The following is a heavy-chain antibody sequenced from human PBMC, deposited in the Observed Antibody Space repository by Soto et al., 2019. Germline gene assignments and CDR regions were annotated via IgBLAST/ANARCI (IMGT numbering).Heavy chain of an antibody. D-gene: IGHD2-2*01. CDR2: FYYGGAT. CDR1: NASVNSGYYY. V-gene: IGHV4-61*01. Sequence: HVQLQESGPGLVKPSETLSLTCTVSNASVNSGYYYWSWIRQPPGKGLEWIAYFYYGGATSYNPSLRSRVSISVDTSKSQFSLNIRSLTAADTPIYYCAGAYTSSYSPAIYYYGLDVWGQGTTVSVSS. CDR3: AGAYTSSYSPAIYYYGLDV. J-gene: IGHJ6*02.